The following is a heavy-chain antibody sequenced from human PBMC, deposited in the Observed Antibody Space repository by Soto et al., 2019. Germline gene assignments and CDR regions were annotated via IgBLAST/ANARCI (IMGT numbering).Heavy chain of an antibody. CDR3: ARGGDWNYAIDV. D-gene: IGHD2-21*02. V-gene: IGHV1-18*01. J-gene: IGHJ6*02. CDR2: ISVYNGNA. Sequence: QVQLVQSGAEVKKPGASVKVSCKASGYTFTSSGLISVRQAPGQGLDWMGWISVYNGNAKYAQKFQGRVTMTTDTSTSTAYMELMTLRSDDTAVYYCARGGDWNYAIDVWGQGTTVTVS. CDR1: GYTFTSSG.